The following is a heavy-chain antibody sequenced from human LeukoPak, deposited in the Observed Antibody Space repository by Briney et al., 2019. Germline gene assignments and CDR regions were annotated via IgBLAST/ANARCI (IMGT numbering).Heavy chain of an antibody. CDR1: GGSISSSSYY. Sequence: SETLSLTCTVSGGSISSSSYYWGWIRQPAGKGLEWTGSIYYSGSTYYNPSLKSRVTISVDTSKNQFSLKLSSVTAADTAVYYCARRSVKHFDYWGQGTLVTVSS. CDR2: IYYSGST. V-gene: IGHV4-39*01. D-gene: IGHD2-15*01. CDR3: ARRSVKHFDY. J-gene: IGHJ4*02.